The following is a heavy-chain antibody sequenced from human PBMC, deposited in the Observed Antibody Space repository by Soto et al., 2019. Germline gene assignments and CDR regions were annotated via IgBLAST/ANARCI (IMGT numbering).Heavy chain of an antibody. CDR2: IYYSGST. J-gene: IGHJ4*02. D-gene: IGHD4-4*01. CDR3: AREGNNQLDY. V-gene: IGHV4-59*01. Sequence: QVQLQESGPGLVKPSETLSLTCTVSGGSISSYYWSWIRQPPGKGLEWIGYIYYSGSTNYNPSLKSRVTISVDTSKNQYSLKLSSVTAADTDVYYCAREGNNQLDYWGQGTLVTVSS. CDR1: GGSISSYY.